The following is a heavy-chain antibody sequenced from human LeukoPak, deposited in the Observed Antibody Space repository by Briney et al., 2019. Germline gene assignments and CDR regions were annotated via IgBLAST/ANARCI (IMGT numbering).Heavy chain of an antibody. V-gene: IGHV4-39*01. CDR3: ARLGAWIQLSQGYLDL. D-gene: IGHD5-18*01. CDR2: IYYTGST. J-gene: IGHJ2*01. CDR1: GASLSTSPY. Sequence: SETLSLTCSVSGASLSTSPYWGWIRQPPGKGLEWIGNIYYTGSTYYNVSLNSRVTISIDTSKNLFSLRLNSMTAADTAVYYCARLGAWIQLSQGYLDLWGRGTLVTVSS.